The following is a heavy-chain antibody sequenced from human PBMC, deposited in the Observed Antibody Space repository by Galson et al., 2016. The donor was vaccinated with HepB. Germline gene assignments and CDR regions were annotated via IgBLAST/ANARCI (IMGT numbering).Heavy chain of an antibody. CDR2: IYYTGTA. D-gene: IGHD3-16*01. CDR3: ARLGLSMVTTLGAAFYFDN. V-gene: IGHV4-31*03. CDR1: GGSIGSGGYY. J-gene: IGHJ4*02. Sequence: TLSLTCNVSGGSIGSGGYYWTWIRQHPGKGLECIGYIYYTGTAYYSASLKSRVSMSVDTSKNRFSLRLNSVTAADTAVYFCARLGLSMVTTLGAAFYFDNWGQGTLVTVSS.